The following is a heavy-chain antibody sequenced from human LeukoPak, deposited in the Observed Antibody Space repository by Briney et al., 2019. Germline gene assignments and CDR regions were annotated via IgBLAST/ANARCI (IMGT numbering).Heavy chain of an antibody. CDR3: AKGGASVTRYVDY. V-gene: IGHV3-30*18. CDR1: GFTFSRFG. J-gene: IGHJ4*02. Sequence: GGSLRLSCAASGFTFSRFGMNWVRQAPGKGLEWVGIMSNSGENTFYGEAVKGRFTISRDNSQNTLYLQMNSLRPEDTAVYYCAKGGASVTRYVDYWGQGTLVTVSS. D-gene: IGHD4-17*01. CDR2: MSNSGENT.